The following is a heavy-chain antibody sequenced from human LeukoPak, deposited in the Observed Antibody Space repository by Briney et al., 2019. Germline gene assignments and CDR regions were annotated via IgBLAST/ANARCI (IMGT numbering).Heavy chain of an antibody. CDR2: INHSGST. Sequence: SETLSLTCAVYGGSFSGYYWSWIRQPPGKGLEWIGEINHSGSTNYNPSLKSRVTISVDTSKNQFSLKLSSVTAADTAVYYCARGPYDFWSGYPNWFDPWGQGTLATVSS. CDR3: ARGPYDFWSGYPNWFDP. J-gene: IGHJ5*02. CDR1: GGSFSGYY. D-gene: IGHD3-3*01. V-gene: IGHV4-34*01.